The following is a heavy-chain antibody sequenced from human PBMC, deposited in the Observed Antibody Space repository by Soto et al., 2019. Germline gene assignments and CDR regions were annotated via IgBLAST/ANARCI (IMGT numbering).Heavy chain of an antibody. V-gene: IGHV3-21*01. CDR3: GRRGGGGG. Sequence: GGSLRLSCAASGFTFSSYSMNWVRQAPGKGLEWVSSISSSSSYIYYTDSVKGRFTISRDNAKNSLYLQMNSLRAEDRGVYDGGRRGGGGGWGQGTLVTVSS. J-gene: IGHJ4*02. D-gene: IGHD3-16*01. CDR1: GFTFSSYS. CDR2: ISSSSSYI.